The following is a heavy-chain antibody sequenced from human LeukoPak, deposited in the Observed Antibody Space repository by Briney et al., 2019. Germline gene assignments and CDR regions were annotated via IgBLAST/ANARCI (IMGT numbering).Heavy chain of an antibody. J-gene: IGHJ4*02. V-gene: IGHV1-69*13. D-gene: IGHD4-17*01. Sequence: SVKVSCKASGGTFSSYAISWVRQAPGQGLEWMGGIIPIFGTANYAQKFQGRVTITADESTSTAYMELSSLRSEDAAVYYCASPLSDYGDYEGVFDYWGQGTLVTVSS. CDR2: IIPIFGTA. CDR1: GGTFSSYA. CDR3: ASPLSDYGDYEGVFDY.